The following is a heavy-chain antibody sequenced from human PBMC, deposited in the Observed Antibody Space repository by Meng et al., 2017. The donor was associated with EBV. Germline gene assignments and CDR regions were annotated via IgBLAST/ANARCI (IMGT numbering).Heavy chain of an antibody. CDR1: GFPFRNAW. CDR3: TTEVTMIVVVTPTIDY. D-gene: IGHD3-22*01. Sequence: GQLRESGGGLVKPWVFCGLSCDASGFPFRNAWMSWVRQAPGKGLEWVGRIKSKTDGGTTDYAAPVKGRFTISRDDSKNTLYLQMNSLKTEDTAVYYCTTEVTMIVVVTPTIDYWGQGTLVTVSS. J-gene: IGHJ4*02. CDR2: IKSKTDGGTT. V-gene: IGHV3-15*01.